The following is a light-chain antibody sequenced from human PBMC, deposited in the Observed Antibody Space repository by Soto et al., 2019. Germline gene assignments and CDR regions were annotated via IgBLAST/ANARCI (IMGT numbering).Light chain of an antibody. CDR1: QSVSSN. J-gene: IGKJ1*01. CDR3: QKYYIWLPWT. V-gene: IGKV3-15*01. Sequence: EIVMTQSPATLSVSPGERATLSCRASQSVSSNLAWYQKKPGQAPRLLIYGASTRATGIPARFSGSGSATEFTITSSRLQSGDFAGNYCQKYYIWLPWTFGPGTKVEIK. CDR2: GAS.